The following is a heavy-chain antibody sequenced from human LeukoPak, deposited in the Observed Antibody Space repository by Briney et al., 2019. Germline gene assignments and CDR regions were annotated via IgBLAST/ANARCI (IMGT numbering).Heavy chain of an antibody. J-gene: IGHJ3*02. D-gene: IGHD6-19*01. CDR3: ARDGYSSDLGAFDI. CDR2: IYYSGST. V-gene: IGHV4-30-4*08. CDR1: GGSISSGDYF. Sequence: KPSQTLSLTCTVSGGSISSGDYFWSWIRQPPGKGLEWIGYIYYSGSTYYNPSLKSRVTISVDTSKNQFSLKLSSVTAADTAVYYCARDGYSSDLGAFDIWGQGTMVTVSS.